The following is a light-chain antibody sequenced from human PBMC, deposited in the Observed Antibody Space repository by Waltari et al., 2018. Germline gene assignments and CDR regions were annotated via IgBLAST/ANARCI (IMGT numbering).Light chain of an antibody. Sequence: SFDLTQTPSVSVSPGQTASIPCPGDKLAGKYVSWSQHRPGQSPVLVIYQDNMRPSGIPARFSGFHSGNTVTLTISGTQAMDEGDYYCAAWDNSTFVLFGGGTKVTVL. CDR1: KLAGKY. J-gene: IGLJ2*01. V-gene: IGLV3-1*01. CDR3: AAWDNSTFVL. CDR2: QDN.